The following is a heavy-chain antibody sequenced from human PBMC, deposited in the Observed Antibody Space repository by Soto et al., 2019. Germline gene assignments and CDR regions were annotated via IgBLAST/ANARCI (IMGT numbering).Heavy chain of an antibody. V-gene: IGHV3-48*03. CDR2: ISSSGSTI. CDR1: GFTFSSYE. CDR3: AREVLRYFDWYGDNWFDP. J-gene: IGHJ5*02. D-gene: IGHD3-9*01. Sequence: VGSLRLSCAASGFTFSSYEMNWVRQAPGKGLEWVSYISSSGSTIYYADSVKGRFTISRDNAKNSLYLQMNSLRAEDTAVYYCAREVLRYFDWYGDNWFDPWGQGTLVTVSS.